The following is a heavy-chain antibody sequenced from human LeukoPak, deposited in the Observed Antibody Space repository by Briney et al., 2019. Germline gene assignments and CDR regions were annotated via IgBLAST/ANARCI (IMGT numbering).Heavy chain of an antibody. CDR2: INPSGGST. Sequence: ASVKVSCKASGYTFTSYYMHWVRQAPGQGLEWMGIINPSGGSTSYAQKFQGRVTITADESTSTAYMELSSLRSEDTAVYYCASTDITFGGVDNWFDPWGQGTLVTVSS. CDR1: GYTFTSYY. D-gene: IGHD3-16*01. J-gene: IGHJ5*02. CDR3: ASTDITFGGVDNWFDP. V-gene: IGHV1-46*01.